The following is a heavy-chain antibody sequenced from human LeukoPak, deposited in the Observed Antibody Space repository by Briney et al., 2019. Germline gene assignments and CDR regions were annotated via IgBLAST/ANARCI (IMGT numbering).Heavy chain of an antibody. Sequence: GASVKVSCKASGYTFTGYYMHRVRQATGQGLEWMGWMNPNSGNTGYAQKFQGRVTMTRNTSISTAYMELSSLRSEDTAVYYCARVTGTTAHWGQGTLVTVSS. CDR3: ARVTGTTAH. D-gene: IGHD1-1*01. V-gene: IGHV1-8*02. J-gene: IGHJ4*02. CDR2: MNPNSGNT. CDR1: GYTFTGYY.